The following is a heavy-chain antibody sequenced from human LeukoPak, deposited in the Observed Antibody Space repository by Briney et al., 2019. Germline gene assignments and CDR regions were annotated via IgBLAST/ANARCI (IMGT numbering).Heavy chain of an antibody. J-gene: IGHJ3*02. CDR3: ARGEAYCGGDCGMDAFDI. V-gene: IGHV5-51*01. CDR1: GYSFTSYW. Sequence: GESLKISCKGSGYSFTSYWIGWVRQMPGKGLEWMGIIYPGDSDTRYSPSFQGQVTISADKSISTAYLQWSSLKASDTAMYYCARGEAYCGGDCGMDAFDIWGQGTMVTVSS. D-gene: IGHD2-21*02. CDR2: IYPGDSDT.